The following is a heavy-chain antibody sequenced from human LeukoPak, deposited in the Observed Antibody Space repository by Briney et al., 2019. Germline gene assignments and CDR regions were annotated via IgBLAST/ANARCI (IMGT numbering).Heavy chain of an antibody. D-gene: IGHD2-15*01. V-gene: IGHV3-30*02. CDR2: IRYDGSNK. CDR3: AKRPGRGSLTTGDYYYMDV. Sequence: GGSLRLSCAASGFTFSSYGMHWVRQAPGKGLEWVAFIRYDGSNKYYADSVKGRFTISRDNSKNTLYLQMNSLRAEDTAVYYCAKRPGRGSLTTGDYYYMDVWGKGTTVTVSS. CDR1: GFTFSSYG. J-gene: IGHJ6*03.